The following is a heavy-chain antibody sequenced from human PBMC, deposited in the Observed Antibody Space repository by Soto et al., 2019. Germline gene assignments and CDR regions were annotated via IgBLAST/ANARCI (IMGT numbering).Heavy chain of an antibody. CDR1: GASVGSGGYY. V-gene: IGHV4-31*01. Sequence: PSETLSLTCTVSGASVGSGGYYWSWIRQVPGKGLEWIGYIKYRGTTHYRPSLKSQVNKSFDKSKNYLFLNLRFVTGADTAVYFCARDVRDTGYSYWFDPWGQG. CDR2: IKYRGTT. D-gene: IGHD3-9*01. CDR3: ARDVRDTGYSYWFDP. J-gene: IGHJ5*02.